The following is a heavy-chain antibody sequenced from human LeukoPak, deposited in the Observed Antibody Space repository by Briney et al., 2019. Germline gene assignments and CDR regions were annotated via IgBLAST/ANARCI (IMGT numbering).Heavy chain of an antibody. J-gene: IGHJ4*02. Sequence: PGGSLGLSCAVSGFTFSDYYMSWIRQAPGKGLEWVSCITSSGSTIYYADSVKGRFTISRDNAKNSLYLQMNSLRAEDTAVYYCTTEGIVATIVPDYWGQGTLVTVSS. CDR1: GFTFSDYY. CDR2: ITSSGSTI. V-gene: IGHV3-11*04. D-gene: IGHD5-12*01. CDR3: TTEGIVATIVPDY.